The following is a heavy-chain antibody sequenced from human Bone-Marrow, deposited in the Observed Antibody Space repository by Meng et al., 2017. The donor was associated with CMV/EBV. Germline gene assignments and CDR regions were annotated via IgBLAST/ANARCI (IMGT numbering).Heavy chain of an antibody. J-gene: IGHJ4*02. CDR2: IIPILGIA. V-gene: IGHV1-69*10. D-gene: IGHD3-3*01. CDR3: ASLYSGGPIWSGYPRGYYFDY. CDR1: GGTFSSYA. Sequence: SVKVSCKASGGTFSSYAISWVRQAPGQGLEWMGGIIPILGIANYAQKFQGRVTITADKSTSTAYMELSSLRSEDTAVYYCASLYSGGPIWSGYPRGYYFDYWGQGTLVTFYS.